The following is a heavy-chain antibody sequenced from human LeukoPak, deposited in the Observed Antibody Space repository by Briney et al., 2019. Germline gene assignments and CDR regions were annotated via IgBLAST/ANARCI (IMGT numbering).Heavy chain of an antibody. CDR1: GGSFSGYY. CDR2: INQCGST. Sequence: SDTLSLTCAVYGGSFSGYYWGWIRQPPGKGLEWIGEINQCGSTNYNPSRKCRVTISVDTSKNHYSLKLSPVPAAAAAVSYCARTDHCSGASSKLGYWGQGPLVLVSS. CDR3: ARTDHCSGASSKLGY. V-gene: IGHV4-34*01. J-gene: IGHJ4*02. D-gene: IGHD2-2*01.